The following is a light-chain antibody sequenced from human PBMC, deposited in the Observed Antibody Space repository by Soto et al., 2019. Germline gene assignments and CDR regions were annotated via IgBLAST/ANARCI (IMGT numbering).Light chain of an antibody. J-gene: IGLJ1*01. CDR3: SSYTSSSTLYV. CDR2: DVS. CDR1: SSDVGGYNY. Sequence: QSVLTQPSSLSGSPGQSITISCTGTSSDVGGYNYVSLYQQHPGKAPKLMIYDVSNRPSGVSNRFSVSKSGNTGSLTISGLQAEDEADYYCSSYTSSSTLYVFGTGTKVTVL. V-gene: IGLV2-14*01.